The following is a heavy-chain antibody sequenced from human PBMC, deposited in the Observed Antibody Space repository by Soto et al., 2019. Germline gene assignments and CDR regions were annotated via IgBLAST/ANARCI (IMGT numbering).Heavy chain of an antibody. J-gene: IGHJ4*02. CDR3: AKDQADASSSWFDY. D-gene: IGHD6-13*01. V-gene: IGHV3-30*18. Sequence: GGSLRLSCAASGFTFSSYGMHWVRQAPGKGLEWVAVISYDGSNKYYADSVKGRFTISRDNSKNTLYLQMNSLRAEDTAVYYCAKDQADASSSWFDYWGQGTLVTVSS. CDR2: ISYDGSNK. CDR1: GFTFSSYG.